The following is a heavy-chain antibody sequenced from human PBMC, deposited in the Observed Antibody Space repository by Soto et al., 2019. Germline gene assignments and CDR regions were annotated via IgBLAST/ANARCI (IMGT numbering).Heavy chain of an antibody. CDR2: IIPILGIA. D-gene: IGHD2-2*01. Sequence: QVQLVQSGAEVKKPGSSVKVSCKASGGTFSSYTISWVRQAPGQGLEWMGRIIPILGIADYAQKCQGRVTITADKSTSTTHMELSSLRSEDTAVYYCARARVVPAATANYYYYYMGVWGKGTTDTVSS. J-gene: IGHJ6*03. CDR1: GGTFSSYT. V-gene: IGHV1-69*02. CDR3: ARARVVPAATANYYYYYMGV.